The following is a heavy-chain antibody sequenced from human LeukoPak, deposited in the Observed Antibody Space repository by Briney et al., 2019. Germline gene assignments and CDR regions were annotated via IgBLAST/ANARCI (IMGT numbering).Heavy chain of an antibody. CDR2: IYYSGST. J-gene: IGHJ5*02. V-gene: IGHV4-59*01. Sequence: SETLSLTCTVSGGSISSYYWSWIRQPPGKGLKWIGYIYYSGSTNYNPSLKSRVTISVDTSKNQFSLKLSSVTAADTAVYYCARADQFGDGWFDPWGQGTLVTVSS. CDR1: GGSISSYY. D-gene: IGHD3-10*01. CDR3: ARADQFGDGWFDP.